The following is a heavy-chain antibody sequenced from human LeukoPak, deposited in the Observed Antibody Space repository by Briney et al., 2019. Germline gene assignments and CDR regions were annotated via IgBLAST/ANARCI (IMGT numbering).Heavy chain of an antibody. D-gene: IGHD2-2*01. Sequence: GGSLRLSCAASGFTFSSYWMHWVRQAPGKGLVWVSRINSDGSSTSYADSVKGRFTISRDNAKNTLYLKMNSLRAEDTAVYYCAREVIVVVPAAINWFDPWGQGTLVTVSS. V-gene: IGHV3-74*01. CDR2: INSDGSST. CDR3: AREVIVVVPAAINWFDP. CDR1: GFTFSSYW. J-gene: IGHJ5*02.